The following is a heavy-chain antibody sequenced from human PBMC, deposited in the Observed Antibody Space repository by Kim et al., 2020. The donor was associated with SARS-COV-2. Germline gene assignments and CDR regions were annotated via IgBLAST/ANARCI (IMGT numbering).Heavy chain of an antibody. CDR3: ARRGIAVAGDAFDI. D-gene: IGHD6-19*01. Sequence: AQKLQGRVTKTRNTSISTAYMELGSLRAEDTAVYYCARRGIAVAGDAFDIWGQGTMVTVSA. V-gene: IGHV1-8*01. J-gene: IGHJ3*02.